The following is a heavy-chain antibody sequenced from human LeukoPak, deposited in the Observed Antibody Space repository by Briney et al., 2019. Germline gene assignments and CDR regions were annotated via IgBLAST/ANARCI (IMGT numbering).Heavy chain of an antibody. CDR3: ARDRLAAADYYYYYMDV. J-gene: IGHJ6*03. CDR2: IYYSGST. D-gene: IGHD6-13*01. Sequence: SETLSLTCTVSGGSISSSSYYWGWIRQPPGKGLEWIGSIYYSGSTYYNPSLKSRVTISVDTSKNQFSLKLSSVTAADTAVYYCARDRLAAADYYYYYMDVWGKGTTVTVSS. V-gene: IGHV4-39*07. CDR1: GGSISSSSYY.